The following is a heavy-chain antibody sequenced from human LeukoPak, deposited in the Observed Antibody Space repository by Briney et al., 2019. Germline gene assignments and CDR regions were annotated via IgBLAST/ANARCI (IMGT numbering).Heavy chain of an antibody. CDR2: FYPEDGET. J-gene: IGHJ4*02. CDR1: GYTLTELS. D-gene: IGHD3-22*01. Sequence: ASLKVSCKVSGYTLTELSMHWVRQAPGKGLEWMGGFYPEDGETIYAQKFQGRVTMTEDTSTDTAYMELSSLRSEDTAVYYCATDRPYYYDSSGYYYFDYWGQGTLVTVSS. CDR3: ATDRPYYYDSSGYYYFDY. V-gene: IGHV1-24*01.